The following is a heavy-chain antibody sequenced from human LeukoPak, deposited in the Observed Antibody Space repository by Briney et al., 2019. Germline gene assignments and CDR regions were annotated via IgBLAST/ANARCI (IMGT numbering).Heavy chain of an antibody. CDR3: ARDGFFRDGSSGYWYFDL. J-gene: IGHJ2*01. CDR2: INPNSGGT. D-gene: IGHD5-24*01. CDR1: GYTFTVYY. Sequence: APVKVSCKASGYTFTVYYMHWVRQAPGQGLEWMGWINPNSGGTNFAQKFQGRVTMTRDTSISTAYMELSRLTSDDTAVYYCARDGFFRDGSSGYWYFDLWGRGTLVTVSS. V-gene: IGHV1-2*02.